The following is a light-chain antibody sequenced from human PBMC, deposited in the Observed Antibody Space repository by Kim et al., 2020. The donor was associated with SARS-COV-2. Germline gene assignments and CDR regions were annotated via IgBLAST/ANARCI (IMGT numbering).Light chain of an antibody. V-gene: IGKV3-11*01. CDR3: QQRGNWPYT. Sequence: EIVLTQSPATLSLSPGERATLSCRASQSVSRYLAWYQQKPGQAPRLLIYDASNRATGIPVRFSGSGSGTDFTLTISSLEPEDIAVYYCQQRGNWPYTFGQGTKLEIK. CDR2: DAS. J-gene: IGKJ2*01. CDR1: QSVSRY.